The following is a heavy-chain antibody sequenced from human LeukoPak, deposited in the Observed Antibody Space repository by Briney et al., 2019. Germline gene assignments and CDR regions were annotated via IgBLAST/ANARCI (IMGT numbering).Heavy chain of an antibody. CDR2: ISSSSSTI. D-gene: IGHD2-15*01. J-gene: IGHJ3*02. V-gene: IGHV3-48*02. CDR1: GFTFSSYS. CDR3: AREREDIVVVVAASRDAFDI. Sequence: GGSLRLSCAASGFTFSSYSMNWVRQAPGKGLEWVSYISSSSSTIYYADSVKGRFTISRDNAKNSLYLQMNSLRDEDTAVYYCAREREDIVVVVAASRDAFDIWGQGTMVTVSP.